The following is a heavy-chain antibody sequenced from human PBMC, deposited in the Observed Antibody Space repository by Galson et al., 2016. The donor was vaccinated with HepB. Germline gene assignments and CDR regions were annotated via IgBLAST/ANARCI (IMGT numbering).Heavy chain of an antibody. J-gene: IGHJ4*02. CDR1: GDSFKGYY. Sequence: ETLSLTCAVSGDSFKGYYCTWFRQSPGRGLEWIGEINLSGVTNFNPSLRSRVSMSVDTSKNQVFLTATSVTAADTAVYFCARGVDFWGQGTLVIVSS. CDR2: INLSGVT. CDR3: ARGVDF. V-gene: IGHV4-34*01.